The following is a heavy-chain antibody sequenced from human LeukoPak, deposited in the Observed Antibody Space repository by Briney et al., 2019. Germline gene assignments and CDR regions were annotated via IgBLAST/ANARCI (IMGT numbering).Heavy chain of an antibody. D-gene: IGHD3-16*01. V-gene: IGHV3-30*02. CDR2: IRYDGSNK. CDR3: ATQTGGYYYYMDV. J-gene: IGHJ6*03. Sequence: GGSLRLSCAASGFTFSSYGMHWVRQAPGKGLEWVAFIRYDGSNKYYADSVKGRFTISRDNSKNTLYLQMNSLRAEDTAVYYCATQTGGYYYYMDVWGKGTTVTVSS. CDR1: GFTFSSYG.